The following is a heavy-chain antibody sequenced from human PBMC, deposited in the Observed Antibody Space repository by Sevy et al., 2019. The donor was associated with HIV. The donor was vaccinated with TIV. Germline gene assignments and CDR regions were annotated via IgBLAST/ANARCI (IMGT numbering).Heavy chain of an antibody. J-gene: IGHJ4*02. CDR3: AREGCSKPHDY. D-gene: IGHD3-10*02. V-gene: IGHV3-23*01. CDR1: GFTLSSYP. CDR2: FSLGCGRI. Sequence: GGPLRPSCAPSGFTLSSYPMSGAGRAPGRGLEWVSTFSLGCGRINYADSVKGRFTISRDNSKNTLYLQMHSLRAEDTAVYYCAREGCSKPHDYWGQGTLVTVSS.